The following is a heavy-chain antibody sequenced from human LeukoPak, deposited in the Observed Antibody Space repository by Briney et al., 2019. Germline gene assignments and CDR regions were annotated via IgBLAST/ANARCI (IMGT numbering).Heavy chain of an antibody. CDR3: TRGSGWYPDY. V-gene: IGHV3-7*04. CDR2: INQDGREK. D-gene: IGHD6-19*01. CDR1: GFAFSSFW. Sequence: QPGGSLRLSCAASGFAFSSFWMSWVRQVPGKGLEWVANINQDGREKNYVDSVKGRFTIFRDNAENSLYLQMNSLRVEDTAVFYCTRGSGWYPDYWGQGTLVTVSS. J-gene: IGHJ4*02.